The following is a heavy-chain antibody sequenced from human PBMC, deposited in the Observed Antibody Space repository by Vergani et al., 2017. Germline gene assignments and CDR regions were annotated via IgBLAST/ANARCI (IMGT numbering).Heavy chain of an antibody. Sequence: QVQLVQSGAEVKKPGASEKVSCKASGYTFTSYGISWVRQAPGQGLEWMGWISAYNGNTNYAQKLQGRVTMTTDTSTSTAYMELRSLRSDDTAVYYCARDEATYCSGGSCYPSIDYWGQGTLVTVSS. CDR2: ISAYNGNT. V-gene: IGHV1-18*01. D-gene: IGHD2-15*01. CDR3: ARDEATYCSGGSCYPSIDY. J-gene: IGHJ4*02. CDR1: GYTFTSYG.